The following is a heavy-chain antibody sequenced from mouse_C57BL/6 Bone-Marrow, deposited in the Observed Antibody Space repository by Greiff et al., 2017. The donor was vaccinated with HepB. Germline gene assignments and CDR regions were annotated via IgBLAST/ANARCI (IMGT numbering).Heavy chain of an antibody. CDR2: IDPSDSYT. V-gene: IGHV1-69*01. D-gene: IGHD2-3*01. Sequence: QVQLQQPGAELVMPGASVKLSCKASGYTFPSYWMHWVKQRPGQGLEWIGEIDPSDSYTNYNQKFKGKSTLTVDKSSSTAYMQLSSLTSEDSAVYYCARRNGYYVYWYFDVWGTGTTVTVSS. J-gene: IGHJ1*03. CDR1: GYTFPSYW. CDR3: ARRNGYYVYWYFDV.